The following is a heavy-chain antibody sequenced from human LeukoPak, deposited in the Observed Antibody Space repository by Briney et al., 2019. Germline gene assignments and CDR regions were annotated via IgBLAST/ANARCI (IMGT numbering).Heavy chain of an antibody. V-gene: IGHV1-18*01. CDR3: ARVAAADYFDY. D-gene: IGHD6-13*01. J-gene: IGHJ4*02. CDR1: GYTFTSYG. Sequence: ASVKVSCKASGYTFTSYGISWVRQAPGQGLEWMGWINPYNGNTNYAQKLQGRVTMTTDTSTSTAYMELRSLRSDDTAVYYCARVAAADYFDYWGQGTLVTVSS. CDR2: INPYNGNT.